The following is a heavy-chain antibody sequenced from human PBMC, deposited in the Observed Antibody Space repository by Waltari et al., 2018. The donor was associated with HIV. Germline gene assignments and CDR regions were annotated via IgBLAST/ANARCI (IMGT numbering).Heavy chain of an antibody. Sequence: QVHLQQWGAGLLKPSETLSLTCAVYGGSFREYYWTWIRQPPGKGLEWIGEINHRGSTDYSPSLRSRLTISVDSSKNQFSLKLTSVTAADTAVYYCATLNRGGGFDSWGQGVLVTVSA. CDR1: GGSFREYY. V-gene: IGHV4-34*01. J-gene: IGHJ4*02. D-gene: IGHD2-15*01. CDR2: INHRGST. CDR3: ATLNRGGGFDS.